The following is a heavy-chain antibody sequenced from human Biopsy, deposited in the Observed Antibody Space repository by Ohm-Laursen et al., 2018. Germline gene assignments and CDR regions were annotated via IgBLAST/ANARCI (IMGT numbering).Heavy chain of an antibody. J-gene: IGHJ6*02. CDR1: GESSSGYF. CDR3: ARGSGYFKLDV. Sequence: SETLSLTWAVNGESSSGYFWNWIRQPPGKGLEWIGEINQSGSTKYNPSLKRRATLSADSSNSQFSLRLTSVTAADTAIYYCARGSGYFKLDVWGQGTTVTVPS. CDR2: INQSGST. D-gene: IGHD5-12*01. V-gene: IGHV4-34*01.